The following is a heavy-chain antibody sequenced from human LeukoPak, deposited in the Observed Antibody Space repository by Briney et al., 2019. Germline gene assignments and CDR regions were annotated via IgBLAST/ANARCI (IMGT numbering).Heavy chain of an antibody. V-gene: IGHV3-30*02. Sequence: PGGSLRLSCAASGFTFSSYGMHWVRQAPGKGLEWVAVIWYDGSNKYYADSVKGRFTISRDNSKNTLYLQMNSLRAEDTAVYFAAAGESFDYWGQGTLVTVSS. CDR3: AAGESFDY. CDR1: GFTFSSYG. J-gene: IGHJ4*02. CDR2: IWYDGSNK. D-gene: IGHD6-13*01.